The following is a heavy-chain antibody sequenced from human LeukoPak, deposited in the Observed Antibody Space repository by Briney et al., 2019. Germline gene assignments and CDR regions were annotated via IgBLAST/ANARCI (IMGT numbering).Heavy chain of an antibody. CDR2: INQNGSEK. Sequence: GGSLRLSCTASGFTFNNYWMNWVRQAPGKGLEWVANINQNGSEKYYVDSVKGRFTISRDNAKNSLYLQMNSLRAEDTAVYYCARDREVINYYYMDVWGKGTTVTVSS. CDR1: GFTFNNYW. D-gene: IGHD3-10*01. J-gene: IGHJ6*03. CDR3: ARDREVINYYYMDV. V-gene: IGHV3-7*01.